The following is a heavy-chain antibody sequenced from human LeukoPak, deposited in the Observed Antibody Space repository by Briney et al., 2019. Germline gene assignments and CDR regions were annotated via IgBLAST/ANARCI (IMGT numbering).Heavy chain of an antibody. CDR1: GGSISSSSYY. D-gene: IGHD6-13*01. Sequence: SETLSLTCTVSGGSISSSSYYWGWIRQPPGKGLEWIGSIYYSGSTYYNPSLKSRVTISVDTSKNQFSLKLSSMTAADTAVYYCARIAAAGTWGNYYYYMDVWGKGTTVTVSS. J-gene: IGHJ6*03. CDR3: ARIAAAGTWGNYYYYMDV. V-gene: IGHV4-39*07. CDR2: IYYSGST.